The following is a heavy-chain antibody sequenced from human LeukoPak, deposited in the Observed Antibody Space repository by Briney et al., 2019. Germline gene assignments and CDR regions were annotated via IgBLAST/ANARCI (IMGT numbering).Heavy chain of an antibody. Sequence: ASVKVSCKASGGTFSSYAISWVRQAPGQGLEWMGGIIPIFGTANYAQKFQGRVTITADESTSTAYMELSSLRSEDTAVYYCAREGLGRAFDIWGQGTMITVSS. D-gene: IGHD3-16*01. CDR2: IIPIFGTA. V-gene: IGHV1-69*01. CDR1: GGTFSSYA. J-gene: IGHJ3*02. CDR3: AREGLGRAFDI.